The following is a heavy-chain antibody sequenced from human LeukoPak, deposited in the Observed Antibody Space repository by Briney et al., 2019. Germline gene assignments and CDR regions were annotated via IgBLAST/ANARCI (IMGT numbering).Heavy chain of an antibody. D-gene: IGHD3-10*01. V-gene: IGHV4-38-2*02. J-gene: IGHJ4*02. Sequence: SETLSLTCTVSGYSISSGYYWGWIRQPPGKGLEWIGSIYHSGSTSYNPSLKSRVTISVDTSKNQFSLKLSSVTAADTAVYYCAILPTYYYGSGSNWGQGTLVTVSS. CDR3: AILPTYYYGSGSN. CDR2: IYHSGST. CDR1: GYSISSGYY.